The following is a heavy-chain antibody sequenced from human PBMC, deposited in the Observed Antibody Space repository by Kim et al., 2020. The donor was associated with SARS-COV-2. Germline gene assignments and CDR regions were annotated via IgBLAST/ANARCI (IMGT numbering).Heavy chain of an antibody. V-gene: IGHV3-66*01. Sequence: GGSLRLSCAASGFTVSSTYMTWVRQAPGKGLEWVSVIYSGGSTYYADSVKGRFTISRDNSKNTLYLQMNSLRAEDTAVYYCARGPLDVVVTATRDYWGQGTLVTVSS. CDR1: GFTVSSTY. CDR2: IYSGGST. J-gene: IGHJ4*02. D-gene: IGHD2-21*02. CDR3: ARGPLDVVVTATRDY.